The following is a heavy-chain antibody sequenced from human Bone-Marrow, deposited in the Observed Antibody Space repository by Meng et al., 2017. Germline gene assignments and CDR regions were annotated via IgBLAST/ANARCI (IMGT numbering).Heavy chain of an antibody. CDR1: GGSISSSSYY. CDR2: IYYSGST. CDR3: ARDNADSSGWYNLQYYYDSSGYYTFDY. D-gene: IGHD3-22*01. J-gene: IGHJ4*02. V-gene: IGHV4-39*07. Sequence: SETLSLTCTVSGGSISSSSYYWGWIRQPPGKGLEWIGSIYYSGSTYYNPSLKSRVTISVDTSKNQFSLKLSSVTAATTAVYYCARDNADSSGWYNLQYYYDSSGYYTFDYWGQGTLVTVSS.